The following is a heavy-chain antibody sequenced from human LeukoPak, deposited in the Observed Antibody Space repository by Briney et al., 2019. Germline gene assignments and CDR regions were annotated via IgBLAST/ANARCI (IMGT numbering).Heavy chain of an antibody. J-gene: IGHJ6*04. CDR3: AREAVGCSSTSCYDV. D-gene: IGHD2-2*01. V-gene: IGHV4-34*01. Sequence: SETLSLTCAVYGGSFSDYSWTWIRQAPGEGLEWIGEINHNGGTNHNPSLVSRVIMSVDTSKNQFSLKVSSVTAADTAVYYCAREAVGCSSTSCYDVWGKGTTVTVSS. CDR2: INHNGGT. CDR1: GGSFSDYS.